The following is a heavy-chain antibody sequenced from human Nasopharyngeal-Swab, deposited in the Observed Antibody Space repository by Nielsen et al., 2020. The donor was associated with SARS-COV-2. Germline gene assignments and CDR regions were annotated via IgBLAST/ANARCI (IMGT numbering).Heavy chain of an antibody. CDR3: ARLTSAYPYYNDMDV. Sequence: GESLKISCQGSGYTFTTNWIGWVRQMPGKGLEWMGIIYGGDTDTRYSPSFQGQVTISADKSSNTAYLQWSSLKASDTAIYYCARLTSAYPYYNDMDVWGQGTTVIVSA. CDR1: GYTFTTNW. CDR2: IYGGDTDT. D-gene: IGHD2-21*01. V-gene: IGHV5-51*01. J-gene: IGHJ6*01.